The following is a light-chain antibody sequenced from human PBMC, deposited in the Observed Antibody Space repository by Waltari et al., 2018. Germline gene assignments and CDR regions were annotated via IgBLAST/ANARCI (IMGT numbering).Light chain of an antibody. J-gene: IGLJ3*02. CDR2: EVT. Sequence: QSALTQPPSVSGSPGQAVTISCTGTSRAVGHYNRVSWTTQSPGTAPNVVIYEVTYRPSGVPDRFSASRSGNTASLTISGLQAEDEADYYCSSYTTSNTFVFGGGTKLTVL. V-gene: IGLV2-18*02. CDR1: SRAVGHYNR. CDR3: SSYTTSNTFV.